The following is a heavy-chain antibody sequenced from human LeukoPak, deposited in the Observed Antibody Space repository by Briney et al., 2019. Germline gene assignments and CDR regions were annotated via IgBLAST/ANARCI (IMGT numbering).Heavy chain of an antibody. CDR2: ISSSSSYI. Sequence: GSLRLSCAASGFTFSSYSMSWVRQAPGKGLEWVSSISSSSSYIYYADSVKGRFTISRDNAKNSLYLQMNSLRAEDTAVYYCARGEYSGSYSFDYWGQGTLVTVSS. V-gene: IGHV3-21*01. CDR1: GFTFSSYS. CDR3: ARGEYSGSYSFDY. D-gene: IGHD1-26*01. J-gene: IGHJ4*02.